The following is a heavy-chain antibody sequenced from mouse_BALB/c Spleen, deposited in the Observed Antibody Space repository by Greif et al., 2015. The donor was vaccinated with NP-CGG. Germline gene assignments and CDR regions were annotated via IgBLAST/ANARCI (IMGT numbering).Heavy chain of an antibody. CDR2: INPGSGGT. J-gene: IGHJ2*01. CDR3: AVRFDY. Sequence: QVHVKQSGAELVRPETSVKVSRKASGYAFTNYLIEWVKQRPGQGLEWIGVINPGSGGTNYNEKFKGKATLTADKSSSTAYMQLSSLTSDDSAVYFCAVRFDYWGQGTTLTVSS. V-gene: IGHV1-54*03. CDR1: GYAFTNYL.